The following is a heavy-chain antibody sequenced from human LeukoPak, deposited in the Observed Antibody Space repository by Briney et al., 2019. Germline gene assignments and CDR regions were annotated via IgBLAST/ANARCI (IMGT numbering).Heavy chain of an antibody. D-gene: IGHD5-12*01. V-gene: IGHV1-18*01. Sequence: ASVKVSCKASGYTFTSYGISWVRQATGQGLEWMGWISAYNGNTNYAQKLQGRVTMTTDTSTSTAYMELRSLRSDDTAVYYCARDLGSGYPEYYFDYWGQGTLVTVSS. CDR2: ISAYNGNT. J-gene: IGHJ4*02. CDR3: ARDLGSGYPEYYFDY. CDR1: GYTFTSYG.